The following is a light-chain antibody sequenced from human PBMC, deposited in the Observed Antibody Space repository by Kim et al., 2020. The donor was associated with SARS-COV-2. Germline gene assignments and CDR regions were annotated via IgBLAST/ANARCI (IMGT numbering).Light chain of an antibody. CDR3: QAWDSSTAGV. CDR1: KLGDKY. J-gene: IGLJ1*01. CDR2: QDS. V-gene: IGLV3-1*01. Sequence: SYELTQPPSVSVSPGQTASITCSGDKLGDKYACWYQQKPGQSPVLVIYQDSKRPSGIPERFSGSNSGYTATLTISGTQAMDEADYYCQAWDSSTAGVFGT.